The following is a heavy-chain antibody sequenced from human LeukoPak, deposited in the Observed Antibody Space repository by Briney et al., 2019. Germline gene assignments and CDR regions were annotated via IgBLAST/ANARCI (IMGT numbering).Heavy chain of an antibody. CDR2: IGSSGSPT. CDR3: ARRPYSDTSGRLSDV. V-gene: IGHV3-48*02. CDR1: GFAFSSYN. J-gene: IGHJ6*02. Sequence: RGSLRLSCAASGFAFSSYNMNWVRQAPGKGLEWISYIGSSGSPTHYADSVGGRFTISRDNAKNSLYLQMNSLRDEDTAVYFCARRPYSDTSGRLSDVWGQGTTVTVSS. D-gene: IGHD3-22*01.